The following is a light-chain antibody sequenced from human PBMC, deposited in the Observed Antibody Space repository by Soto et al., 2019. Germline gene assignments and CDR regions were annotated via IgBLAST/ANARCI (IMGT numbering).Light chain of an antibody. CDR1: QTISGT. CDR2: GAS. J-gene: IGKJ1*01. V-gene: IGKV3-15*01. Sequence: EIVMTQSPATLSVSPGGRATLSCRASQTISGTLAWYQQKPGQAPRLLIHGASTRAPGFPARFSGSGSGTDFTLTISSLQSEDFAVYYCQQYDIWPWTFGQGTKVEIK. CDR3: QQYDIWPWT.